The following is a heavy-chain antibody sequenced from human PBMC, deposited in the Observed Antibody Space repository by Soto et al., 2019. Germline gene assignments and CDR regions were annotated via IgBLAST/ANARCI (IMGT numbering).Heavy chain of an antibody. Sequence: QVQLVQSGAEVKKPGASVKVACKASGYTFSNYYLHWVRQAPGQGLQWMGTINPGGGITNYAQKFQGRVTMTRDTSTNTVYMELSRLRLEDTAVYYCARDPNYYDFWTGQYYYHGMDVWGQGTTVTVSS. CDR1: GYTFSNYY. D-gene: IGHD3-3*01. J-gene: IGHJ6*02. CDR3: ARDPNYYDFWTGQYYYHGMDV. CDR2: INPGGGIT. V-gene: IGHV1-46*01.